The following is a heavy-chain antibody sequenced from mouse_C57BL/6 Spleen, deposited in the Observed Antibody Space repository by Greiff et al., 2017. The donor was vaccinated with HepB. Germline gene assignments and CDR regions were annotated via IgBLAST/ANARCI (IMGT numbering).Heavy chain of an antibody. CDR1: GFTFSDYY. Sequence: EVKLVESEGGLVQPGRSMKLSCTASGFTFSDYYMAWVRQVPEKGLEWVANINYDGSSTYYLDSLKSRFIISRDNAKNILYLQMSSLKSEDTATYYCARGSPYYYGSSYGAMDYWGQGTSVTVSS. CDR2: INYDGSST. V-gene: IGHV5-16*01. J-gene: IGHJ4*01. D-gene: IGHD1-1*01. CDR3: ARGSPYYYGSSYGAMDY.